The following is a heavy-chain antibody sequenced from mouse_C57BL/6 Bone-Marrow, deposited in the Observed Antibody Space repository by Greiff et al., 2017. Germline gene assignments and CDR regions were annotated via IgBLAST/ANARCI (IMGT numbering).Heavy chain of an antibody. CDR2: ISDGGSYT. CDR1: GFTFSSYA. CDR3: AIDYYISSWFAY. V-gene: IGHV5-4*01. D-gene: IGHD1-1*01. J-gene: IGHJ3*01. Sequence: EVKVVESGGGLVKPGGSLKLSCAASGFTFSSYAMSWVRQTPEKRLEWVATISDGGSYTYYPENVKGRFTISIDNAKNNLYLQMSHLKSEDTAMYYYAIDYYISSWFAYYYQGTLVTVSA.